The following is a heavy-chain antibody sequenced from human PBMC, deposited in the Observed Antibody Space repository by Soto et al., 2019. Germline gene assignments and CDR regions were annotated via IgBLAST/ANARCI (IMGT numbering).Heavy chain of an antibody. J-gene: IGHJ4*02. Sequence: EVQLLESGGGLVQPGGSLRLSCAASGFTFSSYAMSWVRQAPGKGLEWVSAVSGSGGRTYYADSVKGRFTISRDNSKNTLYLQMNSLRAEDTAVYYCAKDFRAKQVAGTFWLDYWGQGTLVTVSS. D-gene: IGHD6-19*01. V-gene: IGHV3-23*01. CDR3: AKDFRAKQVAGTFWLDY. CDR2: VSGSGGRT. CDR1: GFTFSSYA.